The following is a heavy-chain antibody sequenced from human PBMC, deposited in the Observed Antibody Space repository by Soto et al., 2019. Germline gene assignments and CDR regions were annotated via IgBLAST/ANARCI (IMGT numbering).Heavy chain of an antibody. CDR1: GFTFSNAW. V-gene: IGHV3-15*01. D-gene: IGHD3-3*01. CDR3: TTGRPTIFGVVTQDGLRY. J-gene: IGHJ4*02. CDR2: IKSKTDGGTT. Sequence: PGGSLRLSCAASGFTFSNAWMSWVRQAPGKGLEWVGRIKSKTDGGTTDYAAPVKGRFTISRDDSKNTLYLQMNSLKTEDTAVYYCTTGRPTIFGVVTQDGLRYWGQGTLVTVSS.